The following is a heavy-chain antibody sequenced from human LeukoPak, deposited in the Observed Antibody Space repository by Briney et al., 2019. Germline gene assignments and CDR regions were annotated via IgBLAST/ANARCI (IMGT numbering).Heavy chain of an antibody. D-gene: IGHD2-15*01. J-gene: IGHJ6*04. CDR1: GFTFSSYG. CDR3: AGDAVVAATGGIYYYYGMDV. Sequence: PGGSLRLSCAASGFTFSSYGMHWVRQAPGKGLEWVAVIWYDGSNKYYADSVKGRFTISRDNSKNTLYLQMNSLRAEDTAVYYCAGDAVVAATGGIYYYYGMDVWGKGTTVTVSS. V-gene: IGHV3-33*01. CDR2: IWYDGSNK.